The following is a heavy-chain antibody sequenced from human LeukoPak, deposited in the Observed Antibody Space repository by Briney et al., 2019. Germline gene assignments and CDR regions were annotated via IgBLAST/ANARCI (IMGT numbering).Heavy chain of an antibody. CDR2: ISAYNGNT. D-gene: IGHD6-19*01. V-gene: IGHV1-18*04. J-gene: IGHJ4*02. CDR1: GYTFTNYG. CDR3: ARDGGGIAVAGPPGDY. Sequence: ASVKVSCKASGYTFTNYGISWVRQAPGQGLEWMGWISAYNGNTNYAQKLQGRVTMTTDTSTSTAYMELRSLRSDDTAVYYCARDGGGIAVAGPPGDYWGQGTLVTVSS.